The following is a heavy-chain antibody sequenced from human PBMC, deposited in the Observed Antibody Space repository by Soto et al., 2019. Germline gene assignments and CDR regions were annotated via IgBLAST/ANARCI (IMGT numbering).Heavy chain of an antibody. J-gene: IGHJ6*02. CDR2: SRDKAQGYST. V-gene: IGHV3-72*01. D-gene: IGHD3-16*01. CDR1: GFTLSDHY. CDR3: AKDQRMITFGDPHFGMDV. Sequence: GGSLRLSCAGSGFTLSDHYIDWVRQAPGKGLEWVGRSRDKAQGYSTAYAASVKGRFTTSRDESKNSVYLQMNSLRTEDTAAYFCAKDQRMITFGDPHFGMDVWGQGTTVTVSS.